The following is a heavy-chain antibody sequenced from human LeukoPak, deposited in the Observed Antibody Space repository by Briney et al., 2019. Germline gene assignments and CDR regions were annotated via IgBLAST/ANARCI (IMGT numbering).Heavy chain of an antibody. Sequence: GGSLRLSCAASGFTFSSYGMHWVRQAPGKGLEWVAVIWYDGSNKYYADSVKGRFTISRDNSKNTLYLQMNSLRAEDTAVYYCARADLDSGSFDYWGQGTLVTVSS. CDR2: IWYDGSNK. D-gene: IGHD6-13*01. CDR1: GFTFSSYG. J-gene: IGHJ4*02. V-gene: IGHV3-33*01. CDR3: ARADLDSGSFDY.